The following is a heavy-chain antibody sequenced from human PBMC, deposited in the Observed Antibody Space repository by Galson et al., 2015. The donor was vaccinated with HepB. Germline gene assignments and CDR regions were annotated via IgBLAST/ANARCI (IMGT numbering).Heavy chain of an antibody. V-gene: IGHV7-4-1*02. D-gene: IGHD5-12*01. Sequence: SVKVSCKASGYTFTSYAMNWVRQAPGQGLEWMGWINTNTGNPTYAQGFTGRFVFSLDTSVSTAYLQISSLKAEDTAVYYCARDWVLRGYSGYEFDYWGQGTLVTVSS. J-gene: IGHJ4*02. CDR3: ARDWVLRGYSGYEFDY. CDR2: INTNTGNP. CDR1: GYTFTSYA.